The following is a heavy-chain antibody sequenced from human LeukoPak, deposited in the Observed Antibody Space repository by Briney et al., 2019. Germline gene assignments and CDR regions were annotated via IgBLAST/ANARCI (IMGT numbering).Heavy chain of an antibody. J-gene: IGHJ3*02. CDR3: ASEMWRHLDAFDI. D-gene: IGHD2-21*01. Sequence: ASVKVSCKASGYTFTSYYMHWVRQAPGQGLEWMGIINPSGGSTSYAQKFQGRVSMTRDTSTSTVYMELSSLRSAATAVYYCASEMWRHLDAFDIWGQGTMVTVS. V-gene: IGHV1-46*01. CDR1: GYTFTSYY. CDR2: INPSGGST.